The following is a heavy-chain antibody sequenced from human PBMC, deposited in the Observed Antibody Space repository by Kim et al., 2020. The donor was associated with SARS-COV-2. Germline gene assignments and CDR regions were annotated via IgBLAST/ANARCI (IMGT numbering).Heavy chain of an antibody. V-gene: IGHV3-23*01. CDR2: INGGGGST. Sequence: GGSLRLSCAASGFTFPDYAMSWVRQAPGKGLEWVSAINGGGGSTYYTPSVRGRFSISRDNSENPLFLQMDGLGAEDTAVYYCAKEMKLGYSTMDYWGQG. CDR3: AKEMKLGYSTMDY. CDR1: GFTFPDYA. J-gene: IGHJ4*02. D-gene: IGHD2-21*01.